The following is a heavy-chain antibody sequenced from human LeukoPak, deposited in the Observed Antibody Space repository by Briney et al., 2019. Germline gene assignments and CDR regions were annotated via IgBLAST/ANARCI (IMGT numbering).Heavy chain of an antibody. Sequence: GASVRVSCKASGYTFTGYYMHWVRQAPGQGLEWMGWINPNSGGTNYAQKFQGRVTMTRDTSISTAYMELSRLRSDDTAVYYCARDPGSGSYSSDYWGQGTLVTVSS. CDR1: GYTFTGYY. CDR3: ARDPGSGSYSSDY. CDR2: INPNSGGT. D-gene: IGHD3-10*01. V-gene: IGHV1-2*02. J-gene: IGHJ4*02.